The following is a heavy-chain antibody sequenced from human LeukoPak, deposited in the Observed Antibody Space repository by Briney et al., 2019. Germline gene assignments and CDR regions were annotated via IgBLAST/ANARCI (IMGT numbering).Heavy chain of an antibody. CDR2: IYYSGST. CDR1: GGSIDSYY. CDR3: ARGYGDYEPRFDP. Sequence: SETLSLTCTVSGGSIDSYYWSWIRQTPGKGLEWIGYIYYSGSTTYNPSLKSRVTISVDRSKNQFSLKLSSVTAADTAVYYCARGYGDYEPRFDPWGQGTLVTVSS. V-gene: IGHV4-59*12. J-gene: IGHJ5*02. D-gene: IGHD4-17*01.